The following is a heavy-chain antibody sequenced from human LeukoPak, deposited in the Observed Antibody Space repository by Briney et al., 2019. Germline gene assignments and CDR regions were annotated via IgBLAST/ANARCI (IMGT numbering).Heavy chain of an antibody. Sequence: SETLSLTCSVSGGSISGYYWSWIRQPPGKGLEWIGYVYYNGDINYNPSLKSRVTISVDTSNNQFPLKLTSVIAADTAVYFCARHGGATRSSRYFDRWGQGTLVTVFS. V-gene: IGHV4-59*08. CDR1: GGSISGYY. CDR2: VYYNGDI. D-gene: IGHD6-6*01. CDR3: ARHGGATRSSRYFDR. J-gene: IGHJ4*02.